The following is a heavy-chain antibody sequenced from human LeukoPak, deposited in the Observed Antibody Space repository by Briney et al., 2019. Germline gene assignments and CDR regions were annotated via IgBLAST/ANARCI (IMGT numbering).Heavy chain of an antibody. D-gene: IGHD3-22*01. V-gene: IGHV4-34*01. Sequence: SETLSLTCAVYGVSFSGYYWSWIRQPPGKGLERIGEINHSGSTNYNPSLKSRVTISVDTSKNQFSLKLSSVTAADTAVYYCARSSSGPNYWGQGTLVTVSS. CDR3: ARSSSGPNY. CDR1: GVSFSGYY. J-gene: IGHJ4*02. CDR2: INHSGST.